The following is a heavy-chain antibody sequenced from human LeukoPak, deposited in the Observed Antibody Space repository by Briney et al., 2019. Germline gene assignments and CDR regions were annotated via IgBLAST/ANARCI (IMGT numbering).Heavy chain of an antibody. CDR1: GFTFSSYA. CDR2: ISSNGGST. CDR3: ARAGNIVAYPAEDDAFDI. D-gene: IGHD2-15*01. J-gene: IGHJ3*02. V-gene: IGHV3-64*01. Sequence: GGSLRLSCAASGFTFSSYAMHWVRRAPGKGLEYVSAISSNGGSTYYANSVKGRFTISRDNSKNTLYLQMGSLRAEDMAVYYCARAGNIVAYPAEDDAFDIWGQGTMVTVSS.